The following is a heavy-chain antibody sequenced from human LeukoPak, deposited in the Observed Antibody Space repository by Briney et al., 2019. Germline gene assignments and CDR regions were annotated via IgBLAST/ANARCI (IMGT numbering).Heavy chain of an antibody. CDR3: ARSVHDTSGYAY. Sequence: GGSLRLSCAASGFTVSSSYMSWVRQAPGKGLEWVSVMYSGGATYYANSVKGRFTISRDYSKNTLNLQMNNLGTEDTAVYFCARSVHDTSGYAYWGQGTLGTVSS. V-gene: IGHV3-66*02. CDR2: MYSGGAT. J-gene: IGHJ4*02. D-gene: IGHD3-22*01. CDR1: GFTVSSSY.